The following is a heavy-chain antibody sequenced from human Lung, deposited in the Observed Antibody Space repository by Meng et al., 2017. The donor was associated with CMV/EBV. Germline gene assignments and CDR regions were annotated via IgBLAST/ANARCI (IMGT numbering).Heavy chain of an antibody. CDR2: IYRGGTT. D-gene: IGHD3-22*01. J-gene: IGHJ3*02. CDR3: ARASSGYRSDAFDI. CDR1: GFTVSSNY. Sequence: VSLVESGGGLVQPGGSLRLSGAASGFTVSSNYMSWVRQAPGEGLEWVSVIYRGGTTYYADSVKGRFTISRDNSKNTLSLQMNSLRAEDTAVYYCARASSGYRSDAFDIWGQGTMVTVSS. V-gene: IGHV3-66*01.